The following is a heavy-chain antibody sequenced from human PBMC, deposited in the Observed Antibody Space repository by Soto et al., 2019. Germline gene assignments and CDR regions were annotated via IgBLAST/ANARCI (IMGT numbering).Heavy chain of an antibody. CDR1: GFTFNNYA. D-gene: IGHD3-3*01. V-gene: IGHV3-23*01. Sequence: EVQLLESGGGLLQPGGSLRLSCAASGFTFNNYAMSWVRQAPGKGLEWVSSINNGGDNIYYADSVKGRFTISRDNSKSTLYLQMNSLRPEDTALYYCARSWSGSTSGRVDVWGQGTTVTVSS. CDR2: INNGGDNI. J-gene: IGHJ6*02. CDR3: ARSWSGSTSGRVDV.